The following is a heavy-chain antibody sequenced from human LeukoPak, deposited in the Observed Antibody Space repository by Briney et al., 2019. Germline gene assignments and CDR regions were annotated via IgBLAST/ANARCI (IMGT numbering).Heavy chain of an antibody. CDR1: GFTFSSYA. Sequence: PGGSLRLSCAASGFTFSSYAMSWVRQAPGKGLEWVSYISSSSSTIYYADSVKGRFTISRDNAKNSLYLQMNSLRVEDTAVYYCARGSNWFDPWGQGTLVTVSS. J-gene: IGHJ5*02. CDR2: ISSSSSTI. V-gene: IGHV3-48*01. CDR3: ARGSNWFDP.